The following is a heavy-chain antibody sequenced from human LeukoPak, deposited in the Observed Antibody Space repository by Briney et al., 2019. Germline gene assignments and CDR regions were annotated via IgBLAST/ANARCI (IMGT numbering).Heavy chain of an antibody. CDR3: AGYCSGGSCGFDP. J-gene: IGHJ5*02. Sequence: SETLSLTCTVSGGSISSYYWSWIRQPPGKGLEWIGYIYYSGSTNYNPSLKSRVTISVDTSKNQFSLKLTSVTAADTAVYYCAGYCSGGSCGFDPWGQGTLVTVSS. CDR2: IYYSGST. V-gene: IGHV4-59*01. CDR1: GGSISSYY. D-gene: IGHD2-15*01.